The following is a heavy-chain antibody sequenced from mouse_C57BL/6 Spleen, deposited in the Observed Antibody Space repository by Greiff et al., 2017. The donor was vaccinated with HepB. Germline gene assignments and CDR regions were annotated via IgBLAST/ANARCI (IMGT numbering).Heavy chain of an antibody. CDR2: INPSNGGT. Sequence: QVQLQQPGTELVKPGAPVKLSCKASGYTFTSYWMHWVKQRPGQGLEWIGNINPSNGGTNYNEKFKSKATLTVDKSSSTAYMQLSSLTSEDSAVYYCARGPLYYYGSSPYAMDYWGQGTSVTVSS. CDR1: GYTFTSYW. CDR3: ARGPLYYYGSSPYAMDY. J-gene: IGHJ4*01. V-gene: IGHV1-53*01. D-gene: IGHD1-1*01.